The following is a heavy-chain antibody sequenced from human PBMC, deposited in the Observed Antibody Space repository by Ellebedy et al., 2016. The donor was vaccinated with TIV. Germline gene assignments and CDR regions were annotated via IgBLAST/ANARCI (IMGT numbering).Heavy chain of an antibody. D-gene: IGHD3-22*01. Sequence: PGGSLRLSCAASGFTFSSYGMHWVRQAPGKGLEWVAVIWSDGSNKYYADSVKGRFTISRDNSNNTLYLQMNSLRAEDTAVYYCAREEGSSGYYAYWGQGTLVTVSS. J-gene: IGHJ4*02. CDR2: IWSDGSNK. CDR3: AREEGSSGYYAY. CDR1: GFTFSSYG. V-gene: IGHV3-33*01.